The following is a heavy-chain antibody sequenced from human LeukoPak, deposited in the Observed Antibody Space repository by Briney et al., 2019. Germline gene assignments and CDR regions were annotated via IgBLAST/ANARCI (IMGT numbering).Heavy chain of an antibody. Sequence: ETLSLTCTVSGGSISRYYWSWIRQPPGKGLEWVSAISPGGSDTYYADSVRGRFTISRDNSKDTLYLQMSSLRAEDSAVYYCAKRGGYETMAAFDYWGQGTLVTVSS. CDR3: AKRGGYETMAAFDY. V-gene: IGHV3-23*01. D-gene: IGHD3-10*01. J-gene: IGHJ4*02. CDR1: GGSISRYY. CDR2: ISPGGSDT.